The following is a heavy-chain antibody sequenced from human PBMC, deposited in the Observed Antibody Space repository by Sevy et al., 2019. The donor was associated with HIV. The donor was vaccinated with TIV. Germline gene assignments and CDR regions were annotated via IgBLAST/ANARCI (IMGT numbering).Heavy chain of an antibody. CDR3: AKDRRYGDIGLFDY. D-gene: IGHD4-17*01. CDR2: ISGRGDTT. J-gene: IGHJ4*02. Sequence: GGSLRLSCAASGFTFSSYAMSWVRQAPGKGLEWVSVISGRGDTTYYADSVKGRLTISRDNSRNTLYLQMNSLRAEDTAVYYCAKDRRYGDIGLFDYWGQGTLVTVSS. V-gene: IGHV3-23*01. CDR1: GFTFSSYA.